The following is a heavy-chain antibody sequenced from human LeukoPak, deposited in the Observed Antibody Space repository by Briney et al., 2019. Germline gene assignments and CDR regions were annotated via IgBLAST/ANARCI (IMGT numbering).Heavy chain of an antibody. CDR2: IFASGST. Sequence: PSETLSLTCTVSGGSIGYYSWSWIRQSAGKGLEWIGRIFASGSTNYNPSLKSRVTISVDTSKNQFSLKLNSVTAADTAVYYCARSDCSRTSCYDLDYWGQGTLVTVSS. CDR1: GGSIGYYS. V-gene: IGHV4-4*07. CDR3: ARSDCSRTSCYDLDY. D-gene: IGHD2-2*01. J-gene: IGHJ4*02.